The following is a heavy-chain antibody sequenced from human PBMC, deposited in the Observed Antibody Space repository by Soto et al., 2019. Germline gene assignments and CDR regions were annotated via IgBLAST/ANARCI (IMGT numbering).Heavy chain of an antibody. V-gene: IGHV4-34*01. Sequence: SATLSLTSAVYGGSFSGYYWSWIRQPPGKGLEWIGEINHSGSTNYNPSLKSRVTISVDTSKNQFSLKLSSVTAADTAVYYCARLSSGDFDAFDIWGQGTMVTVSS. CDR3: ARLSSGDFDAFDI. D-gene: IGHD4-17*01. J-gene: IGHJ3*02. CDR2: INHSGST. CDR1: GGSFSGYY.